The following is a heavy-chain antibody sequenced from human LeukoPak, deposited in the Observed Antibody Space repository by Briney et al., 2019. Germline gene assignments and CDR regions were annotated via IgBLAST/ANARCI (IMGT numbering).Heavy chain of an antibody. CDR1: GGTFSSYT. Sequence: SVKVSCKASGGTFSSYTISWVRQAPGQGLEWMGRIIPILGIANYAQKFQGRVAITADKSTSTAYMELSSLRSEDTAVYYCATQGTVTTADYWGQGTLVTVSS. J-gene: IGHJ4*02. CDR2: IIPILGIA. D-gene: IGHD4-17*01. V-gene: IGHV1-69*02. CDR3: ATQGTVTTADY.